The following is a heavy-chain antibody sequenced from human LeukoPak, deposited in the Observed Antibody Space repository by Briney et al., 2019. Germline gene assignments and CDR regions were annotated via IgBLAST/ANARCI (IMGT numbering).Heavy chain of an antibody. CDR3: AREPTDLVVNWFDI. D-gene: IGHD2-15*01. V-gene: IGHV4-30-4*01. CDR1: GGSISNGDYY. CDR2: IYYSGST. J-gene: IGHJ3*02. Sequence: SETLSLTCTVSGGSISNGDYYWSWIRQPPGKGLEWIGYIYYSGSTYYNPSLKSRVTISVDTSKNQFSLKLSSVTAADTAVYYCAREPTDLVVNWFDIWGQGTMVTVSS.